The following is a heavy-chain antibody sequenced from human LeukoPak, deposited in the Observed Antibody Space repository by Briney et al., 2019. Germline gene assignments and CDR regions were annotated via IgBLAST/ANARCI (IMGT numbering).Heavy chain of an antibody. CDR2: IHYDGTNK. CDR1: GFMFNSFG. CDR3: AKNSRGLPARPAFDS. Sequence: GESLKISCAASGFMFNSFGMHWARQAPGKGLEWVAFIHYDGTNKYYTDSVRGRFTISRDNSENTLYLQMSSLRPEDTAIYYCAKNSRGLPARPAFDSWGQGTLVTVSS. V-gene: IGHV3-30*02. D-gene: IGHD6-6*01. J-gene: IGHJ4*02.